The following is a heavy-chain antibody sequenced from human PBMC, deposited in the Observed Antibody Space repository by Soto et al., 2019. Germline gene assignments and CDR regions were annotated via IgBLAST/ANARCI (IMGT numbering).Heavy chain of an antibody. J-gene: IGHJ4*02. CDR2: IYHSGST. CDR1: GGSISSGGYS. D-gene: IGHD5-12*01. CDR3: AAEGGLPRYY. Sequence: QLQLQESGSGLVKPSQTLSLTCAVSGGSISSGGYSWSWIRQPPGKGLEWIGYIYHSGSTYYNPSRKSRVPRSGDRSTTQSSLKLSCVTAADTAVAYSAAEGGLPRYYWGQGTLVTVSS. V-gene: IGHV4-30-2*01.